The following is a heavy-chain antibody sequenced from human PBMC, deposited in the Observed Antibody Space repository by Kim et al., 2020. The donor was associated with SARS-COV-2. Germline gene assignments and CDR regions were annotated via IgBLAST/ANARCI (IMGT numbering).Heavy chain of an antibody. CDR3: ARGPRGSKVTTDKGWFDP. V-gene: IGHV1-69*01. J-gene: IGHJ5*02. D-gene: IGHD3-22*01. Sequence: QGRVTITADESTSTAYMELSSLRSEDTAVYYCARGPRGSKVTTDKGWFDPWGQGTLVTVSS.